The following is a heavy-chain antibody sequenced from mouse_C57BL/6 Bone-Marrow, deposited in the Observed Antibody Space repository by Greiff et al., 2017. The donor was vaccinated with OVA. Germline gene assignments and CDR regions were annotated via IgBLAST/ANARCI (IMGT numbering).Heavy chain of an antibody. V-gene: IGHV1-19*01. CDR1: GYTFTDYY. D-gene: IGHD2-3*01. CDR3: ARFDGYYDRAMDY. J-gene: IGHJ4*01. CDR2: INPYNGGT. Sequence: EVQLQQSGPVLVKPGASVKMSCKASGYTFTDYYMNWVKQSHGKSLEWIGVINPYNGGTSYNQKFKGKATLTVDKSSSTAYMELNSLTSEDSAVYYCARFDGYYDRAMDYWGQGTSVTVSS.